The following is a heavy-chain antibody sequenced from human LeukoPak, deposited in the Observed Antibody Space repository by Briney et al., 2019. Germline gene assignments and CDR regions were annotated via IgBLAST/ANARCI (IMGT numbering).Heavy chain of an antibody. CDR1: GFTFSSYE. V-gene: IGHV3-48*03. Sequence: GGSLRLSCAASGFTFSSYEMNSVRQAPGKGLEWVSYISSSGSTIYYVDSVKGRFTISRDNARNTLYLQMNSLRAEDTAVYDCAKSDYFDSWGQGTLVTVSS. J-gene: IGHJ4*02. CDR3: AKSDYFDS. CDR2: ISSSGSTI.